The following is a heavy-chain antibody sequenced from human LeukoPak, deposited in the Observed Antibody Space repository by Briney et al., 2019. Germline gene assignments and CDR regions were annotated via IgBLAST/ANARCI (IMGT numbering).Heavy chain of an antibody. CDR3: ARVLAATSFGYSALEH. Sequence: ASVKVSCKASGFTFIDYYIHWVRQAPGHGLEWVGWINPKTGATNYARKFVDRVTMTRDTSIRTVYMELTRLRSDDTAVYYCARVLAATSFGYSALEHWGQGALVTVSS. D-gene: IGHD3-3*01. V-gene: IGHV1-2*02. CDR1: GFTFIDYY. CDR2: INPKTGAT. J-gene: IGHJ1*01.